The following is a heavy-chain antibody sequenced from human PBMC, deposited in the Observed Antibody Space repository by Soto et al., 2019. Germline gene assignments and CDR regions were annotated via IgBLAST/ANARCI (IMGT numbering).Heavy chain of an antibody. CDR3: ATLVVARTDYYYYGTDV. CDR2: IDPSDSET. CDR1: GYSFTSYW. V-gene: IGHV5-10-1*01. D-gene: IGHD3-22*01. Sequence: GESLKISCKGSGYSFTSYWISWVRQMPGKGLEWMGRIDPSDSETSYSPSFQGHVTMSVDNSISTAYLQWSSLKASDTAIYYCATLVVARTDYYYYGTDVWGQGTTVTVSS. J-gene: IGHJ6*02.